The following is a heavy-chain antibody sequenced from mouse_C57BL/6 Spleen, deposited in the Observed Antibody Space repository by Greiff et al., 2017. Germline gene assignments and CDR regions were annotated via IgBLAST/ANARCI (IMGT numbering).Heavy chain of an antibody. CDR2: INPNNGGT. V-gene: IGHV1-22*01. CDR1: GYTFTDYN. D-gene: IGHD2-3*01. CDR3: ARGYDGYSYFDY. Sequence: EVQLQHSGPELVKPGASVKMSCKASGYTFTDYNMHWVKQSHGKSLEWIGYINPNNGGTSYNQKFKGKATLTVNKSSSTAYMELRSLTSEDSAVYCGARGYDGYSYFDYWGQGTTLTVAS. J-gene: IGHJ2*01.